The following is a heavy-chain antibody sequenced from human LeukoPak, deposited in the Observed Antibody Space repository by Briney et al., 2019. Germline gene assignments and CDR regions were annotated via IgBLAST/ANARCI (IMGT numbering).Heavy chain of an antibody. CDR2: IYHSGST. D-gene: IGHD6-13*01. V-gene: IGHV4-30-2*01. Sequence: PSQTLSLTCAVSGGSISSGGYSWGWIRQPPGKGLEWIGYIYHSGSTYYNPSLKSRVTISVDRSKNQFSLKLSSVTAADTAVYYCARGVGRSSWYFDYWGQGTLVTVSS. J-gene: IGHJ4*02. CDR1: GGSISSGGYS. CDR3: ARGVGRSSWYFDY.